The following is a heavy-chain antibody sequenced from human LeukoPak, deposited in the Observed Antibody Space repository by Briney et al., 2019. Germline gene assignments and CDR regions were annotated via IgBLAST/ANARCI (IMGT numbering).Heavy chain of an antibody. Sequence: GGSLRLSCAASGFTFSSYAMSWVRQAPGKGLEWGSGISGSGGGTYYADAVRGGFTISNDNSKSTLYLQMNSLRAEDTAVYYCAKPLSAVTPGCWGQGTLVTVSS. CDR2: ISGSGGGT. J-gene: IGHJ4*02. V-gene: IGHV3-23*01. CDR1: GFTFSSYA. CDR3: AKPLSAVTPGC. D-gene: IGHD4-17*01.